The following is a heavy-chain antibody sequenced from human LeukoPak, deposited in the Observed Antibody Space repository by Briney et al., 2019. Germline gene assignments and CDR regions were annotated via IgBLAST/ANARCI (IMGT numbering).Heavy chain of an antibody. J-gene: IGHJ2*01. D-gene: IGHD1-14*01. V-gene: IGHV4-34*01. CDR1: GASLRGSY. CDR2: IDHSGST. Sequence: KPSETLSLTCAVQGASLRGSYWSWIRQPPGKGLQWIGQIDHSGSTHSIPSLKSQVTISLDTSQSQVSLKVNSVTAADTAVYFCARGGNGWYFDLWGRGTLVTVSS. CDR3: ARGGNGWYFDL.